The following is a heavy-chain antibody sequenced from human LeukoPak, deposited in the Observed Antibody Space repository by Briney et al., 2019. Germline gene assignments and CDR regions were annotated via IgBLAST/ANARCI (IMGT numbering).Heavy chain of an antibody. J-gene: IGHJ4*02. V-gene: IGHV4-61*05. Sequence: NSSETLSLTCTVSGGSISSSSYYWGWIRQPPGKGLEWIGYIYYSGSTNYNPSLKSRVTISVDTSKNQFSLKLSSVTAADTAVYYCARHVYSGYDHFDYWGQGTLVTVSS. CDR2: IYYSGST. D-gene: IGHD5-12*01. CDR3: ARHVYSGYDHFDY. CDR1: GGSISSSSYY.